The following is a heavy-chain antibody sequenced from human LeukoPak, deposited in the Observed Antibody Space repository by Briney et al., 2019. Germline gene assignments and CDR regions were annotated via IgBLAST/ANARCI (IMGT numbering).Heavy chain of an antibody. D-gene: IGHD3-3*01. J-gene: IGHJ4*02. Sequence: PGRSLRLSCAASGFTFSSYGMHWVRQAPGKGLEWVAVIPYDGSNKYYADSVKGRFTISRDNSKNTLYLQMNSLRAEDTAVYYCAKPFVKRITIFGEAPLPDYWGQGTLVTVSS. CDR2: IPYDGSNK. CDR1: GFTFSSYG. CDR3: AKPFVKRITIFGEAPLPDY. V-gene: IGHV3-30*18.